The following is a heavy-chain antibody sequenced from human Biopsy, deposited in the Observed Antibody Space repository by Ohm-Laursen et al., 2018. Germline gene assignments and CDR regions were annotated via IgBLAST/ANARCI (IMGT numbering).Heavy chain of an antibody. V-gene: IGHV4-31*01. CDR3: ARGDYFDSNDYFWFDP. J-gene: IGHJ5*02. Sequence: SQTLSLTCTVSGVSINGGRYYWNRLRQRPGLGLVWIGYYFNSANTYSTPTLKNPITISGGTSKNQFSLKLNSVTAADTAVYYSARGDYFDSNDYFWFDPWGQGTLVTVSS. CDR2: YFNSANT. D-gene: IGHD3-22*01. CDR1: GVSINGGRYY.